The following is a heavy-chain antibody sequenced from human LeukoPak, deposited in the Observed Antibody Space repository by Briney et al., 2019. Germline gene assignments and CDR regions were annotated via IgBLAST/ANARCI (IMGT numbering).Heavy chain of an antibody. CDR2: IHYSGST. CDR1: GGSLSSDYFY. V-gene: IGHV4-30-4*01. D-gene: IGHD4-23*01. Sequence: SETLSLTCTVSGGSLSSDYFYWSWIRQPPGKGLEWIGYIHYSGSTYYNPSLKSRVTISVDTSKNQFSLKLSSVTAADTAVYYCARGSTPPYGGVDYWGQGTLVTVSS. CDR3: ARGSTPPYGGVDY. J-gene: IGHJ4*02.